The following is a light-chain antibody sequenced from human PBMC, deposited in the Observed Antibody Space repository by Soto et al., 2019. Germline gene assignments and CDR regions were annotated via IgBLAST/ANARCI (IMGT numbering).Light chain of an antibody. CDR3: QQRSNWPLIT. Sequence: EIVLTQSPGTLSLSPGEIATLSFSASQSISSTYLAWYQQKRGQAPRLLIYGASSRATGIPARFSGSGSGTDFTLTISSLEPEDFAVYYCQQRSNWPLITFGQGTKVDIK. CDR2: GAS. CDR1: QSISSTY. V-gene: IGKV3D-20*02. J-gene: IGKJ1*01.